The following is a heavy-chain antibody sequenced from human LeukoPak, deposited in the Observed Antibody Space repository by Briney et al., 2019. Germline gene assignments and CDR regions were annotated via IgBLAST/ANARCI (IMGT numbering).Heavy chain of an antibody. J-gene: IGHJ4*02. CDR1: GFTFSNAR. CDR2: IKSKTDGGTT. V-gene: IGHV3-15*01. Sequence: GGSLRLSCAASGFTFSNARMSWVRQAPGKGLEWVGRIKSKTDGGTTDYAAPVKGRITISRDDSKNTLFLQMSSLKTEDTAVYYCTTEAPAPPYGDYVGYWGQGTLVTVSS. D-gene: IGHD4-17*01. CDR3: TTEAPAPPYGDYVGY.